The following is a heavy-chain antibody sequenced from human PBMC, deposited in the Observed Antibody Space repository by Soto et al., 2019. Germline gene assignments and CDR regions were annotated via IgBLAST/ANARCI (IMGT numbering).Heavy chain of an antibody. J-gene: IGHJ4*02. CDR3: ARMVGGTEDY. CDR2: TYYRSKWYN. V-gene: IGHV6-1*01. Sequence: SQNLSLTCAISGDSVSSNSSAWNWVRHSPSRGLELLGRTYYRSKWYNDYAVSVKSRITINPDTSKNQFSLQLKSVTPEDTAVYYCARMVGGTEDYWGQGTTVTVSS. D-gene: IGHD1-26*01. CDR1: GDSVSSNSSA.